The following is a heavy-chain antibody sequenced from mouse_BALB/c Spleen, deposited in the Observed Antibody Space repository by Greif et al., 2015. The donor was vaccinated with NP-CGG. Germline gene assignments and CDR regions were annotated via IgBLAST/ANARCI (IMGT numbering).Heavy chain of an antibody. V-gene: IGHV2-9*02. CDR3: ARAYRSYYYAMDY. J-gene: IGHJ4*01. D-gene: IGHD2-14*01. Sequence: QVQLQQSGPGLVAPSQSLSITCTVSGFSLTSYGVHWVRQPPGKGLEWLGVIWAGGSTNYNSALMSRLSISKDNSKSQVFLKMNSLQTDDTAMYYCARAYRSYYYAMDYWGQGTSVTVSS. CDR2: IWAGGST. CDR1: GFSLTSYG.